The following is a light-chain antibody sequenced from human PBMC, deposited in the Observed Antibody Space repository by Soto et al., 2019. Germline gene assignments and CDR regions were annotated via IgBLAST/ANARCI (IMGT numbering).Light chain of an antibody. CDR1: SSDVGYYNR. J-gene: IGLJ1*01. Sequence: QSALTQPPSVSGSPGQSVAISCTGTSSDVGYYNRVSWYQQPPGTAPKLMIYDVSNRPSGIPDRFSGSKSGNAASLTISGLQAEDEDDYYCSSYTTSSTYVFGTGTKLTVL. CDR2: DVS. CDR3: SSYTTSSTYV. V-gene: IGLV2-18*02.